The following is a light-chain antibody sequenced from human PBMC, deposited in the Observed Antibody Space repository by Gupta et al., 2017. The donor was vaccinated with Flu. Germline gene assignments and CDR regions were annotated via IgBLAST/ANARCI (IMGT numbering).Light chain of an antibody. CDR3: QSYDNTGNGPVV. J-gene: IGLJ2*01. Sequence: TISCSGSSSNIGSFYDVHWYQQLPGAAPKLLIFGNNNRPSGVPDRFSGSKSGTSASLAITGLLPEDEADYYCQSYDNTGNGPVVFGGGTKLTVL. CDR2: GNN. V-gene: IGLV1-40*01. CDR1: SSNIGSFYD.